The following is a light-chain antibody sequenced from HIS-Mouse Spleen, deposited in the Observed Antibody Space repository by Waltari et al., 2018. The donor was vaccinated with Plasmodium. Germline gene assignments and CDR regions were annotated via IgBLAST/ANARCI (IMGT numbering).Light chain of an antibody. CDR2: CAS. CDR3: QQYGSSPGT. J-gene: IGKJ1*01. CDR1: QSVSSSY. V-gene: IGKV3-20*01. Sequence: EIVLTQSPGPLSLSPGERATLSCRASQSVSSSYLAWYQQKPGQAPRLLIYCASSRATGIPDRFSGSGSGTDFTLTISRLEPEDFAVYYCQQYGSSPGTFGQGTKVEIK.